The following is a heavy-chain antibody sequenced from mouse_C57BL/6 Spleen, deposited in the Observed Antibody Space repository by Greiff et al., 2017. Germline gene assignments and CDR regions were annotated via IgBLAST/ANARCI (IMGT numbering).Heavy chain of an antibody. V-gene: IGHV5-9-1*02. CDR1: GFTFSSYA. D-gene: IGHD1-1*01. J-gene: IGHJ4*01. CDR3: TRDYWASYAMDY. Sequence: EVKVVESGEGLVKPGGSLKLSCAASGFTFSSYAMSWVRQTPEKRLEWVAYISSGGDYIYYADTVKGRFTISRDNARNTLYLQMSSLKSEDTAMYYCTRDYWASYAMDYWGQGTSVTVSS. CDR2: ISSGGDYI.